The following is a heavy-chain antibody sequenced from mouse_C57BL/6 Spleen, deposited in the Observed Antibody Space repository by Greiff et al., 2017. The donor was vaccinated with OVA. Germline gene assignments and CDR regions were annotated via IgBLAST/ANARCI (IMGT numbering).Heavy chain of an antibody. CDR3: AREGGRQPSRDY. J-gene: IGHJ4*01. D-gene: IGHD3-2*01. CDR1: GFSLTSYA. Sequence: VMLVESGPGLVAPSQSLSITCTVSGFSLTSYAISWVRQPPGKGLEWLGVIWTGGGTNYNSALKSRLSISKDNSKSQVCLKRNRLQTDDTSRYFCAREGGRQPSRDYWGQGTSVTVSA. V-gene: IGHV2-9-1*01. CDR2: IWTGGGT.